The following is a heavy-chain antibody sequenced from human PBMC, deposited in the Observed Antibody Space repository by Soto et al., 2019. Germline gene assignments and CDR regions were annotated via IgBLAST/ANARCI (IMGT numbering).Heavy chain of an antibody. J-gene: IGHJ6*03. CDR2: IYNSGST. Sequence: SETLSLTCTVSGGSISSHYWSWIRQPPGKGLEWIGYIYNSGSTNYNPSLKSRVTISVDTSKNQFSLKLSSVTAADTAVCYCARTVVEMATVDYYSYYMDVWGKGTTVTVSS. CDR3: ARTVVEMATVDYYSYYMDV. CDR1: GGSISSHY. D-gene: IGHD4-4*01. V-gene: IGHV4-59*11.